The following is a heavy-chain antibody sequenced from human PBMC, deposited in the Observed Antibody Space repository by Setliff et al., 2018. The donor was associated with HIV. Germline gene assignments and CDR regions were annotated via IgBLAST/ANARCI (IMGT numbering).Heavy chain of an antibody. V-gene: IGHV3-7*03. D-gene: IGHD2-15*01. J-gene: IGHJ4*02. CDR1: GFTISSYW. CDR2: INQDGSDQ. CDR3: AKSSWWEPRAY. Sequence: PGGSLRLSCGASGFTISSYWVTWVRQAPGKGLEWVANINQDGSDQNFVDSVTGRFTISRDNAKNSLYLQMNSLRVEDTAVYYCAKSSWWEPRAYWGQGTLVTVSS.